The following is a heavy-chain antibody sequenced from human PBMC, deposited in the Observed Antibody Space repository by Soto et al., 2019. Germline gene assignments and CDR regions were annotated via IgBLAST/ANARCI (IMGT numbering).Heavy chain of an antibody. CDR1: GGTFSTYT. CDR2: IIPLFGTT. J-gene: IGHJ5*02. Sequence: QVQLVQSGTEVKKPGSSVKVSCKASGGTFSTYTMTWVRQAPGQGLEWMGGIIPLFGTTNYAQKFQGRVTITADESTSMVYMELSSLRSEDTAVYYCARSQDSSGYWNNCFDPWGQGTPVTVSS. D-gene: IGHD3-22*01. V-gene: IGHV1-69*01. CDR3: ARSQDSSGYWNNCFDP.